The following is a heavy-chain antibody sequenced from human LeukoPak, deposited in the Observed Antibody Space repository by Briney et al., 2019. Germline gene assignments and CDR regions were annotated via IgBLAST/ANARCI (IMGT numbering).Heavy chain of an antibody. Sequence: PSETLSLTCTVSGGSISSYYWSWIRQPPAKGLERIGDIYYSGSTNYNPSLKRRVTISVDTSKNQFSLKLSSVTAADTAVYYCAREATYYDFWSGYRDAFDIWGQGTMVTVSS. J-gene: IGHJ3*02. CDR3: AREATYYDFWSGYRDAFDI. CDR2: IYYSGST. CDR1: GGSISSYY. D-gene: IGHD3-3*01. V-gene: IGHV4-59*01.